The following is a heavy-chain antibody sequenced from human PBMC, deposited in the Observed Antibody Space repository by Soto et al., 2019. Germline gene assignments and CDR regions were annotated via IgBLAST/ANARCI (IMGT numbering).Heavy chain of an antibody. D-gene: IGHD2-15*01. Sequence: GPTRPPWAAVWCTFRNYSIHRVLQPPGKGLESVSSISSRSRSIYYADSQKGRFTIPRDNSKNTLYLKMNSLRAEDTAVYYCAKDVVRYDHYYYYGMGVWRQGTTVTVSS. CDR3: AKDVVRYDHYYYYGMGV. CDR2: ISSRSRSI. CDR1: WCTFRNYS. J-gene: IGHJ6*02. V-gene: IGHV3-21*01.